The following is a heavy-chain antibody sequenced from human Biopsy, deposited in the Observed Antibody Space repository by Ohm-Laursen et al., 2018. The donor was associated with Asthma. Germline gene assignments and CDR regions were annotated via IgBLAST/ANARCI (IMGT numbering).Heavy chain of an antibody. CDR1: GGTFNTYV. CDR3: ARKAGSCISRTFYSLDF. CDR2: INSVFGTT. J-gene: IGHJ4*02. Sequence: SVKVSCKSLGGTFNTYVIGWVRQAPGQGLEWMGGINSVFGTTTYPQKFQDRVTITVDDSTSTVYMELSSLRSEDTAVYYCARKAGSCISRTFYSLDFWGQGTLVTVSS. V-gene: IGHV1-69*13. D-gene: IGHD2/OR15-2a*01.